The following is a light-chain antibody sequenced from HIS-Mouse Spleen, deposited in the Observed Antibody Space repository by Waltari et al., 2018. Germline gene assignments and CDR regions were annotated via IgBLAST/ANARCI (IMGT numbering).Light chain of an antibody. Sequence: SYELTQPPSVSVSPGQTASITCSGDKLGDKYACWYQQKPGQSPVLVIYKDSERPSGIPERFSGSNSGNTATLTISGTQAMDEADYYCYSTDSSGNHRVFGGGTKLTVL. CDR2: KDS. V-gene: IGLV3-1*01. CDR1: KLGDKY. J-gene: IGLJ2*01. CDR3: YSTDSSGNHRV.